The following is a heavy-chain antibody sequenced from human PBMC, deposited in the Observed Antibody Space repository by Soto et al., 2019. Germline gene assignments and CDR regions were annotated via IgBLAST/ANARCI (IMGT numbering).Heavy chain of an antibody. V-gene: IGHV3-7*03. J-gene: IGHJ6*02. CDR2: IPQEGVDG. CDR3: VRDHLILPAHDFFYGSDV. D-gene: IGHD2-21*02. Sequence: PGGSLRLSCEVSGFTFSMYSMSWVRQSPGKGLEWVAKIPQEGVDGHYADSVKGRFTISRDNGKNSLYLQLNNLRAEDTAVYYCVRDHLILPAHDFFYGSDVWGRGATVTVSS. CDR1: GFTFSMYS.